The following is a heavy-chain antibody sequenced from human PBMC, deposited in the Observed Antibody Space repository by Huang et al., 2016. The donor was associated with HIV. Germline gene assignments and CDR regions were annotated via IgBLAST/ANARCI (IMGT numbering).Heavy chain of an antibody. CDR1: GGSISSSSYY. V-gene: IGHV4-39*01. J-gene: IGHJ3*02. CDR2: IYYSGST. Sequence: QLQLQESGPGLVKPSETLSLTCSVSGGSISSSSYYWGWIRQPPGKGLEWIGGIYYSGSTFYKPTRKSRVTISVDTSKNQFSLRRSSVTAADTSVYDCARHMDCSSSSCLAGGHERGPFDMWGQGTMVTVSS. D-gene: IGHD2-2*01. CDR3: ARHMDCSSSSCLAGGHERGPFDM.